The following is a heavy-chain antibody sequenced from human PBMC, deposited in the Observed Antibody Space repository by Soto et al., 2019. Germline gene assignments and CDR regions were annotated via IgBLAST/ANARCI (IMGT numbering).Heavy chain of an antibody. CDR3: ATYYFGSGSYYRFDN. CDR1: GYAFSFG. Sequence: VASVKVSCKASGYAFSFGFSWVRQAPGQGLEWMGWISASDGSTNSAPKFRGRISMTTDTSTNTAYMDLLSLTSDDTAVYFCATYYFGSGSYYRFDNWGQGTLVTVSS. V-gene: IGHV1-18*01. D-gene: IGHD3-10*01. J-gene: IGHJ4*02. CDR2: ISASDGST.